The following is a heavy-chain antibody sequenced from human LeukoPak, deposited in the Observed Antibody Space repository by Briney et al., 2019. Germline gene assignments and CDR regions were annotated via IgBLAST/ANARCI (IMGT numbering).Heavy chain of an antibody. Sequence: GRSLRLSCAASGFTFSSYGMHWVRQAPGKGLEWVAVIWYDGSNKYYADSVKGRFTISRDNAKNTLYLQMNSLSAEDTSVYYCVRVSSDWEYFDQWGQGALVTVSS. J-gene: IGHJ4*02. CDR2: IWYDGSNK. CDR1: GFTFSSYG. D-gene: IGHD6-19*01. CDR3: VRVSSDWEYFDQ. V-gene: IGHV3-33*01.